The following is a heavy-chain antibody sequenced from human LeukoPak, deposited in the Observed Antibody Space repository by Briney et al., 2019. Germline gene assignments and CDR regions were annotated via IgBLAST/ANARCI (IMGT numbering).Heavy chain of an antibody. CDR1: GFTFSSYA. CDR2: ISGSGGST. Sequence: GGSLRLSCAASGFTFSSYAMSWVRQAPGKGLEWVSAISGSGGSTYYANSVKGRFTISRDNSKNTLYLQMNSLRAEDTAVYYCSRLLDYYYMDVWGKGTTVTVSS. CDR3: SRLLDYYYMDV. V-gene: IGHV3-23*01. J-gene: IGHJ6*03.